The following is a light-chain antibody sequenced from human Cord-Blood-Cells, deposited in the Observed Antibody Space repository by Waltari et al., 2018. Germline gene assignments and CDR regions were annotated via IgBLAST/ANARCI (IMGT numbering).Light chain of an antibody. Sequence: DIQMTQSPSSLSASVGDRVPITCRASQSISSYLNGYQQKPGKAPKLLIYAASSLQSGVPSRFSGSGSVTDFTLNISSLQPEDFATYYSQQSYSTPFTFGGGTKVEIK. CDR2: AAS. V-gene: IGKV1-39*01. CDR1: QSISSY. J-gene: IGKJ4*01. CDR3: QQSYSTPFT.